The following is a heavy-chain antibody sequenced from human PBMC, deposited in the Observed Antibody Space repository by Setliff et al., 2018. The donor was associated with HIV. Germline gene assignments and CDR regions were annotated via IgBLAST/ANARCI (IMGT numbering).Heavy chain of an antibody. Sequence: ETLSLTCTVSGGSISRYYWDWIRQPPGKGLEWIGYIYYTGTTKNNPSLKSRVTISVDTSKNQFSLKLSSVTAADTAVYYCARVQMAYAAFDVWGQGTMVTVSS. CDR1: GGSISRYY. J-gene: IGHJ3*01. D-gene: IGHD4-17*01. CDR3: ARVQMAYAAFDV. CDR2: IYYTGTT. V-gene: IGHV4-59*01.